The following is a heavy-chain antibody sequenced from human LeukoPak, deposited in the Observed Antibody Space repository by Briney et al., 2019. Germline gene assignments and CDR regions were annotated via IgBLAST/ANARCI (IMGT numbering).Heavy chain of an antibody. CDR2: ISTSGDTI. V-gene: IGHV3-48*03. D-gene: IGHD2-21*02. CDR3: ARVSYCGSDCYPWYFDF. CDR1: GFTFSSHE. Sequence: PGGSLRLSCAASGFTFSSHEMNWVRQAPGKGLEWVSYISTSGDTIYSADSVKGRFTISRDNAKNSMYLQMNSLRAEDTAVYYCARVSYCGSDCYPWYFDFWGRGTLVTVSS. J-gene: IGHJ2*01.